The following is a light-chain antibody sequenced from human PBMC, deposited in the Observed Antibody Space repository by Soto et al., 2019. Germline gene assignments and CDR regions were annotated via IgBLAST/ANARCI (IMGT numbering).Light chain of an antibody. CDR3: QQYNNWPT. J-gene: IGKJ1*01. CDR2: FAS. Sequence: EIVMTQSPATLSVAPGERATLSCRASQGVNSNLSCYQQKPGKAPRLLIYFASTRATVVPARFIGSGSGTEFTLTLSSLQSEDFAVYFCQQYNNWPTFGQRTNFAIK. V-gene: IGKV3-15*01. CDR1: QGVNSN.